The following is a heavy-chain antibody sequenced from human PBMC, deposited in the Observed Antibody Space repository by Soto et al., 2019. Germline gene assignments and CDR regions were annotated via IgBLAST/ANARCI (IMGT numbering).Heavy chain of an antibody. CDR1: GRSITSYY. CDR3: ARTYDSNGYANEFDS. D-gene: IGHD3-22*01. Sequence: QVVLQESGPGLVKPSETLSLTCSVSGRSITSYYWSWVRQPPGKGLEWIGYIYDNGITSKNPSLKSRVTRSADTSQNQFSLKLTSVTGADTADYDCARTYDSNGYANEFDSWGQGILVTVTS. CDR2: IYDNGIT. J-gene: IGHJ4*02. V-gene: IGHV4-59*12.